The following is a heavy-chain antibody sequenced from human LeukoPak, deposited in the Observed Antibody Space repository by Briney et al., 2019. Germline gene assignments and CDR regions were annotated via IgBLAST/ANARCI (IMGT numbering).Heavy chain of an antibody. V-gene: IGHV4-39*07. J-gene: IGHJ5*02. CDR1: GGSISSSSYY. CDR2: IYYSGST. D-gene: IGHD5-12*01. Sequence: SETLSLTCTVSGGSISSSSYYWGWIRQPPGKGLEWIGSIYYSGSTYYNPSLKSRVTISVDTSKNQFSLKLSSVTAADTAVYYCARDTGYSGYVTYWFDPWGQGTLVTVSS. CDR3: ARDTGYSGYVTYWFDP.